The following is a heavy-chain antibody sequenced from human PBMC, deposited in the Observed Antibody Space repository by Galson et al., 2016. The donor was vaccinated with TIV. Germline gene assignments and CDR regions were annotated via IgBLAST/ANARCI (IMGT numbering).Heavy chain of an antibody. CDR3: TRDLGSMTMIPVIDYNFGMDV. Sequence: SVKVSCKASGYTFNKYGVTWVRQAPGQGLEWMGWISAYSGDTNYAQKFQGRVTMTTDTYTSTAYMGLRSLRSDDTAVYYCTRDLGSMTMIPVIDYNFGMDVWGQGTTVTVSS. CDR2: ISAYSGDT. CDR1: GYTFNKYG. V-gene: IGHV1-18*01. J-gene: IGHJ6*02. D-gene: IGHD3-22*01.